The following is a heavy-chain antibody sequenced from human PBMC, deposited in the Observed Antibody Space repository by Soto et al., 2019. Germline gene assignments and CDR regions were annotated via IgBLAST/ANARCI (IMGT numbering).Heavy chain of an antibody. CDR1: GYTFTNYG. D-gene: IGHD3-16*01. J-gene: IGHJ4*02. CDR2: INPYNGNT. V-gene: IGHV1-18*01. Sequence: QVQLVQSGVEVKKPGASVKVSCKASGYTFTNYGITWVRQAPGQGLEWMGWINPYNGNTNYAQKIQGRVTMTSDTSTSTAYMEVRSLRSDDTAVYYCARGSDYLGSWGQGTLVTVSS. CDR3: ARGSDYLGS.